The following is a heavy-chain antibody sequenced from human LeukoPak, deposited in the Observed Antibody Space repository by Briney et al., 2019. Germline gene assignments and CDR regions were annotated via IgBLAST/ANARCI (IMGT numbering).Heavy chain of an antibody. J-gene: IGHJ4*02. D-gene: IGHD2-15*01. V-gene: IGHV3-21*01. CDR2: ISSSSSYK. Sequence: GGSLRLSCAASGFTFSSYSMNWVRQAPGKGLEWVSSISSSSSYKYYADSVKGRFTISRDNAKNSLYLQMNSLRAEDTAVYYCARDGCSDGSCEDWGQGTLVTVSS. CDR1: GFTFSSYS. CDR3: ARDGCSDGSCED.